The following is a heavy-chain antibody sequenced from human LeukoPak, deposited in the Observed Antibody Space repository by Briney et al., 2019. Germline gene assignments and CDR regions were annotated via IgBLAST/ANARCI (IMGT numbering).Heavy chain of an antibody. J-gene: IGHJ4*02. Sequence: SVKVSCKASGGTFNNYAFSWVRQAPGQGLEWMGGIIPIFDTAHYAQKFQGRVTITAGESTSTAYMELSSLRSEDTAVYYCARDGPLDYWGQGTLVTVSS. V-gene: IGHV1-69*13. CDR2: IIPIFDTA. CDR3: ARDGPLDY. CDR1: GGTFNNYA.